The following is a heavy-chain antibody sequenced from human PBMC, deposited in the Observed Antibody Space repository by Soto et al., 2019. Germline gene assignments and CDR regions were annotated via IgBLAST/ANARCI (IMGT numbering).Heavy chain of an antibody. J-gene: IGHJ4*02. V-gene: IGHV3-21*06. CDR1: GFTFKNYN. D-gene: IGHD3-10*01. CDR2: LGGTDTFT. Sequence: EVQLVESGGGLVKPGESLRLSCVASGFTFKNYNMNWVRQAPGKGLEWVSSLGGTDTFTYYADSVKGRFSISRDNAKCSLFLQMNSLRAEDTAVYFCVRDGSLLGLTRWGQGTLVTVSS. CDR3: VRDGSLLGLTR.